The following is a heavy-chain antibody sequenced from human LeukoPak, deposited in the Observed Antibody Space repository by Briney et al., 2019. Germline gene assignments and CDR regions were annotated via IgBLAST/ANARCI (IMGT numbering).Heavy chain of an antibody. Sequence: GGSLRLSCAASGFTYSSYSMNWVRQAPGKGLEWVSSISSSSSYIYYADSVKGRFTISRDNAKNSLYLQMNSLRAEDTAVYYCARDRIAAAGGWSDPWGQGTLVTVSS. CDR2: ISSSSSYI. J-gene: IGHJ5*02. CDR1: GFTYSSYS. V-gene: IGHV3-21*01. CDR3: ARDRIAAAGGWSDP. D-gene: IGHD6-13*01.